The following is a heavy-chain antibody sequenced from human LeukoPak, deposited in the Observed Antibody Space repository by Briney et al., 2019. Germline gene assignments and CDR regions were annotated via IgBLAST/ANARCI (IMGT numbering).Heavy chain of an antibody. CDR1: GGSISSYY. V-gene: IGHV4-59*01. J-gene: IGHJ6*03. Sequence: SETLSLTCTVSGGSISSYYWSWIRHPPGKGLEWIGYIYYSGSTNYNPSLKSRVTISVDTSKNQFSLKLSSVTAADTAVYYCARDALRYYYYYMDVWGKGTTVTVSS. CDR2: IYYSGST. CDR3: ARDALRYYYYYMDV. D-gene: IGHD3-16*01.